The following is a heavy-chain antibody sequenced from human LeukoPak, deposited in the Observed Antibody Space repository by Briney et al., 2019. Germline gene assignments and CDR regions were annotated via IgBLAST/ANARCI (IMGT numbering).Heavy chain of an antibody. CDR2: INHSGST. CDR3: ARSPPYYYGSGSYFFQH. V-gene: IGHV4-34*01. CDR1: GGSFSGYY. D-gene: IGHD3-10*01. J-gene: IGHJ1*01. Sequence: SETLSLTCAVYGGSFSGYYWSWIRQPPGKGLEWIGEINHSGSTNYNPSLKSRVTISVDTSKNQFSLKLSPVTAADTAVYYCARSPPYYYGSGSYFFQHWGQGTLVTVSS.